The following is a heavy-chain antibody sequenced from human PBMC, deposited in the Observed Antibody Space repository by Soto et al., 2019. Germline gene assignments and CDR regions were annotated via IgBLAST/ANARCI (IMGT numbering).Heavy chain of an antibody. CDR3: ARPYSNRWSIYYGMDV. Sequence: EVQLVESGGGLIQPGGSLRLSCADTGFTLSSYSMNWVRQAPGKGLEWISYISSRSDIIYYADSVKGRFTISRDNAKSSLYLQMNSLRDEDPAVYYCARPYSNRWSIYYGMDVWGQGTTVTVSS. CDR2: ISSRSDII. D-gene: IGHD6-13*01. J-gene: IGHJ6*02. V-gene: IGHV3-48*02. CDR1: GFTLSSYS.